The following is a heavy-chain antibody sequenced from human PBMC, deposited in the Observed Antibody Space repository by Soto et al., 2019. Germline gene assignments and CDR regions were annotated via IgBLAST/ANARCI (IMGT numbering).Heavy chain of an antibody. Sequence: SLRLSCTASGFPFGDYAMSWVRQTPGKGLAWVGFIRTKAYGKTTEYAVSVKGRFTISRDDSQSIAYLQMNSLKTEDTAVYYCTRRLLDYGDYYYGMDVWGQGTTVTVYS. CDR2: IRTKAYGKTT. V-gene: IGHV3-49*04. D-gene: IGHD3-10*01. J-gene: IGHJ6*02. CDR3: TRRLLDYGDYYYGMDV. CDR1: GFPFGDYA.